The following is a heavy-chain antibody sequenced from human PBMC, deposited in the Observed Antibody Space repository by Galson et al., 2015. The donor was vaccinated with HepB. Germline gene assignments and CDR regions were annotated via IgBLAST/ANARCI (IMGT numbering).Heavy chain of an antibody. CDR3: AKAFPEKTDGWYRQALYYLDS. D-gene: IGHD6-19*01. CDR1: GFPFSYYA. Sequence: LRLSCAASGFPFSYYAMTWVRQAPGKGLEWVSAITPSGDNTYSADSLKGRFTISRDNSKNTVFLQMNSLRADDTAIYFCAKAFPEKTDGWYRQALYYLDSWGHGTRVTVSS. CDR2: ITPSGDNT. V-gene: IGHV3-23*01. J-gene: IGHJ5*01.